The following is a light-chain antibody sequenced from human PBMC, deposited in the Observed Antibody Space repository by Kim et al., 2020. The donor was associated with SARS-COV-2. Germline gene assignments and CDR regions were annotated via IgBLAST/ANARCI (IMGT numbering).Light chain of an antibody. Sequence: VPLPLSSSTGAVTSGHYRYWFQQKPGQAPRTLIYDTSNKHSWTPARFSGSLLGDKAALTLSGAHPEDEAVYYCLLSYSGPRVVFGGGTQLTVL. J-gene: IGLJ2*01. V-gene: IGLV7-46*01. CDR3: LLSYSGPRVV. CDR1: TGAVTSGHY. CDR2: DTS.